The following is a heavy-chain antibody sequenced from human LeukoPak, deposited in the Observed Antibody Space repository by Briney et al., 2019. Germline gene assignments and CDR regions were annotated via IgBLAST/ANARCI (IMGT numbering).Heavy chain of an antibody. CDR3: ASPPLEYSSSSSYYYYGMDV. J-gene: IGHJ6*02. CDR2: IIPIFGTA. V-gene: IGHV1-69*13. Sequence: GASVKVSCKASGGTFSSYAISWVRQAPGQGLEWMGGIIPIFGTANHAQKFQGRVTITADESTSTAYMELSSLRSEDTAVYYCASPPLEYSSSSSYYYYGMDVWGQGTTVTVSS. D-gene: IGHD6-6*01. CDR1: GGTFSSYA.